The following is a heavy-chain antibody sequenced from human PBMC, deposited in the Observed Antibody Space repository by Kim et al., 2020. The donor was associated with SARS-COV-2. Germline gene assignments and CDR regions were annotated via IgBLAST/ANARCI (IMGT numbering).Heavy chain of an antibody. CDR2: IYYSGST. Sequence: SETLSLTCTVSGGSISSYYWSWIRQPPGKGLEWIGYIYYSGSTNYNPSLKSRVTISVDTSKNQFSLKLSSVTAADTAVYYCARGSSYNAVDIWGQGTMAT. V-gene: IGHV4-59*12. D-gene: IGHD6-13*01. J-gene: IGHJ3*02. CDR3: ARGSSYNAVDI. CDR1: GGSISSYY.